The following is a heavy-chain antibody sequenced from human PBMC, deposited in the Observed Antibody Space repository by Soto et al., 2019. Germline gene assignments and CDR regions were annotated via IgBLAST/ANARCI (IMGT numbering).Heavy chain of an antibody. D-gene: IGHD1-26*01. CDR3: ARDAPLLASWFFDL. V-gene: IGHV4-31*03. CDR1: GGFISSSAYY. J-gene: IGHJ2*01. CDR2: IYYSGST. Sequence: QMQLQESGPGLVEPSQTLSLTCTVSGGFISSSAYYWTWIRQHPGMGLEWLGYIYYSGSTYYNPSLKSRVTISVDTSKNQFSLKLSSVTAADTAVYYCARDAPLLASWFFDLWGRGTLVTVSS.